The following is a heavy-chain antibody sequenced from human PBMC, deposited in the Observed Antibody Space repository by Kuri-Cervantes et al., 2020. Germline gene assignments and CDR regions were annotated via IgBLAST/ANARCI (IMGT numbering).Heavy chain of an antibody. Sequence: LSLTCAASGFTFSSYAMHWVRQAPGKGLEWVAVISYDGSNKYYADSVKGRFTISRDNSKNTLYLQMNSLRAEDTAVYYCARDHLSCSGGSCYSWNWYFDLWGRGTLVTVSS. J-gene: IGHJ2*01. D-gene: IGHD2-15*01. CDR1: GFTFSSYA. CDR2: ISYDGSNK. V-gene: IGHV3-30-3*01. CDR3: ARDHLSCSGGSCYSWNWYFDL.